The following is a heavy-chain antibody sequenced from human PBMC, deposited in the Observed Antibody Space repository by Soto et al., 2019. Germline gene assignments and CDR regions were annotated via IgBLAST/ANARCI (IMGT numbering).Heavy chain of an antibody. CDR2: IYYSGST. D-gene: IGHD5-12*01. Sequence: PSDTLSLTCTVPGGSISSGGNYWIWIRQHPGKCLEWIGYIYYSGSTYYNPSLKSRVTISVDTSKNQFSLKLSSVTAADTAVYYCARDDRDGYNPSGVYFDYWGQGTLVTVYS. CDR3: ARDDRDGYNPSGVYFDY. V-gene: IGHV4-31*03. CDR1: GGSISSGGNY. J-gene: IGHJ4*02.